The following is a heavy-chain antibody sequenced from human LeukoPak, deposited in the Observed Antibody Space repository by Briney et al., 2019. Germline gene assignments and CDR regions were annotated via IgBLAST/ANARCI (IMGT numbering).Heavy chain of an antibody. D-gene: IGHD6-19*01. CDR3: ATTLSGAVAGSDY. CDR1: GFTFSSYW. Sequence: GGSLRLSGAASGFTFSSYWMSWVRQAPGKGREWVANIKQDGSEKYYVDSVKGRFTISRDDAKNSLYLQMNSLRAEDTAVYYCATTLSGAVAGSDYWGQGTLVTVSS. V-gene: IGHV3-7*03. J-gene: IGHJ4*02. CDR2: IKQDGSEK.